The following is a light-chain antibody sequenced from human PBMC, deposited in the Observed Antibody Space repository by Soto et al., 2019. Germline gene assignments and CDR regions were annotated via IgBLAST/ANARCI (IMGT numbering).Light chain of an antibody. CDR1: QSGSRY. Sequence: EMVLTQSPATLSLSPGERATLSCRASQSGSRYLAWYQQKPGQATRLLIYDASTMATGVPARFSGSGSGTDCALTISSLEPEDFAVYYCQERSNWPPYTFGQGTKLEIK. CDR3: QERSNWPPYT. J-gene: IGKJ2*01. CDR2: DAS. V-gene: IGKV3-11*01.